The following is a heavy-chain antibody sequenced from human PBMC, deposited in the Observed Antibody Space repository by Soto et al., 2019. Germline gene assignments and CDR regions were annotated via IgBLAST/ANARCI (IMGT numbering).Heavy chain of an antibody. Sequence: QVQLVQSGAEVKKPGASVKVSCKASGYTFTSYDINWVRQATGQGLEWMGWMNPNSGNTGYAQKFQGRVTMTRNTSISTAYMELSSLRSEDTAEYYCARSVAHYYYYYGMDVWGQGTTVTVSS. D-gene: IGHD6-19*01. V-gene: IGHV1-8*01. CDR3: ARSVAHYYYYYGMDV. J-gene: IGHJ6*02. CDR2: MNPNSGNT. CDR1: GYTFTSYD.